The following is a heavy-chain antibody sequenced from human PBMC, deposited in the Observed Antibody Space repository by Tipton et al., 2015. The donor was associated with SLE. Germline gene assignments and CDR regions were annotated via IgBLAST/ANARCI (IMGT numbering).Heavy chain of an antibody. V-gene: IGHV4-34*01. CDR1: GGSISSSSSYY. CDR2: INHSGST. Sequence: TLSLTCAVYGGSISSSSSYYWAWIRQPPGKGVEWIGEINHSGSTNYNPSLKSRVTISVDTSKNQFSLKLSSVTAADTAVYYCARGRRIAARPHFDYWGQGTLVTVSS. CDR3: ARGRRIAARPHFDY. J-gene: IGHJ4*02. D-gene: IGHD6-6*01.